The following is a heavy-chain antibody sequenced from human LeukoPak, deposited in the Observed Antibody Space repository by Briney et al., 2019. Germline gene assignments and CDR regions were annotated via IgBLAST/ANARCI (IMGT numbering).Heavy chain of an antibody. D-gene: IGHD3-10*01. CDR3: ARATASMVRGVSEY. Sequence: GGSLRLSCAASGSTFSSYSMNWVRQAPGKGLEWVSSISSSSSYIYYADSVKGRFTISRDNAKNSLYLQMNSLRAEDTAVYYCARATASMVRGVSEYWGQGTLVTVSS. J-gene: IGHJ4*02. V-gene: IGHV3-21*01. CDR2: ISSSSSYI. CDR1: GSTFSSYS.